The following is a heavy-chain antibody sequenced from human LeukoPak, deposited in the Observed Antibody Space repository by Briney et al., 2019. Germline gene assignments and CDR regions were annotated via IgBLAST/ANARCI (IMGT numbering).Heavy chain of an antibody. J-gene: IGHJ4*02. CDR2: IYYSGST. V-gene: IGHV4-59*01. CDR3: ARARGATAGFYFDY. CDR1: GGSISSYY. D-gene: IGHD1-26*01. Sequence: PSETLSLTCTVSGGSISSYYWSWIRQPPGKGLEWIGYIYYSGSTNYNPSLKSRVTISVDTSKNQFSLKLSSVTAADTAVYYCARARGATAGFYFDYWGQGTLVTVSS.